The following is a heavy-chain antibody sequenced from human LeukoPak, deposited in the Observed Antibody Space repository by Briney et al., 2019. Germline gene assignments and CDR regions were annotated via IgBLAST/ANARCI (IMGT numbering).Heavy chain of an antibody. CDR1: GFTLSNAW. J-gene: IGHJ4*02. V-gene: IGHV3-15*01. D-gene: IGHD1-7*01. Sequence: GGSLRLSRAVSGFTLSNAWMSWVRQAPGKGLEWAGRIKSKTDGDTTDYAAPVKGRFTISRDESKDTLYLQMSSLKAEDTAVYYCTRDKLELRQFDYWGQGTLVTVSS. CDR2: IKSKTDGDTT. CDR3: TRDKLELRQFDY.